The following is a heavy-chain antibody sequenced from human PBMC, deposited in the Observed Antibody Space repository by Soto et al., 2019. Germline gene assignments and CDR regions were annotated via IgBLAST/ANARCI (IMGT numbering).Heavy chain of an antibody. CDR1: GGSFSGYY. D-gene: IGHD5-12*01. J-gene: IGHJ6*03. CDR3: ARVGAITDYYYYMDV. CDR2: INHSGST. Sequence: QVQLQQWGAGLLKPSETLSLTCAVYGGSFSGYYWSWIRQPPGKGLEWIGEINHSGSTNYNPSLKSRVTISVDTSKNQFSLKLSSVTAADTAVYYCARVGAITDYYYYMDVWGKGTTVTVSS. V-gene: IGHV4-34*01.